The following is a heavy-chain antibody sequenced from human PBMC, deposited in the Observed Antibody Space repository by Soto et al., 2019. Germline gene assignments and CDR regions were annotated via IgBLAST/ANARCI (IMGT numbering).Heavy chain of an antibody. CDR2: MSGSGGST. CDR1: GFTISSYA. V-gene: IGHV3-23*01. D-gene: IGHD4-4*01. Sequence: EVQLLESGGGLVQPGGSLRLSCAASGFTISSYAMSWVLQAPGKGLEWVSAMSGSGGSTYYADSVKGRFTISRDNSKNTLYLQMNSLRAEDTAVYYCAKDPPTTVTPLIDYWGQGTLVTVSS. CDR3: AKDPPTTVTPLIDY. J-gene: IGHJ4*02.